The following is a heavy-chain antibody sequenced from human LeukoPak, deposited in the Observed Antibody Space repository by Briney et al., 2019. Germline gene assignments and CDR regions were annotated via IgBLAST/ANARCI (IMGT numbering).Heavy chain of an antibody. J-gene: IGHJ5*02. CDR3: ARARSPSSGYLLRDHNWFDP. D-gene: IGHD3-22*01. CDR1: GGTFSSYA. V-gene: IGHV1-69*05. Sequence: SVKVSCKASGGTFSSYALSWVRQAPGQGLEWMGGIIPIFGTANYAQKFQGRVTITTDESTSTAYMELSSLRSEDTAVYYCARARSPSSGYLLRDHNWFDPWGQGTLVTVSS. CDR2: IIPIFGTA.